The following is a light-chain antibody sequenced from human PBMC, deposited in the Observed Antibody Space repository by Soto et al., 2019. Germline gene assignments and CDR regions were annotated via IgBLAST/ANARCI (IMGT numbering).Light chain of an antibody. V-gene: IGKV1-5*03. CDR2: KAS. CDR3: QQYNNWPRRT. Sequence: LQITQSPSSLSASVGDRVTITCLASQTISSWLAWYQQKPGKAPKLLIYKASTLKSGVPSRFSGSGSGTEFTLTISSLQSEDSAVYYCQQYNNWPRRTFGQGAKV. CDR1: QTISSW. J-gene: IGKJ1*01.